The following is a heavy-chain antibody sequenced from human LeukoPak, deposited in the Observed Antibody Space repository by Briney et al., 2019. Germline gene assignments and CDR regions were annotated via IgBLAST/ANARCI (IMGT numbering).Heavy chain of an antibody. CDR1: GGSISSSSYY. V-gene: IGHV4-61*05. D-gene: IGHD6-19*01. J-gene: IGHJ5*02. Sequence: SETLSLTCTASGGSISSSSYYWGWIRQPPGKGLEWIGYIYYSGSTNYNPSLKSRVTISVDTSKNQFSLKLSSVTAADTAVYYCARGLPVAGTSWGQGTLVTVSS. CDR2: IYYSGST. CDR3: ARGLPVAGTS.